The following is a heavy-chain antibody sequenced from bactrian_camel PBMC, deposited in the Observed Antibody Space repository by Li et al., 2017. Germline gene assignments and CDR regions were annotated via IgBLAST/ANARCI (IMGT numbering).Heavy chain of an antibody. Sequence: VQLVESGGGLVQPGGSLRLSCIGSGFAFSSYDMAWVRRAPGKGLEWVSTIKSDGETTYFADNVKGRFAVSRDNAKSTVYLQLNSLKTEDTAMYYCAKDQRVRGWMVSSGVEYIYWGQGTQVTVS. D-gene: IGHD2*01. V-gene: IGHV3S40*01. J-gene: IGHJ4*01. CDR1: GFAFSSYD. CDR3: AKDQRVRGWMVSSGVEYIY. CDR2: IKSDGETT.